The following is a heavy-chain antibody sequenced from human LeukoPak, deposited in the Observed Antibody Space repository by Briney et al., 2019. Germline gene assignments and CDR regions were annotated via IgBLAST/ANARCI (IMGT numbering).Heavy chain of an antibody. CDR1: GFTFNNYA. CDR3: AKDGIGGIYYDSSGYFDN. CDR2: ISGSGGST. D-gene: IGHD3-22*01. Sequence: GGSLRLSCAASGFTFNNYAMSWVRQAPGKGLEWVSAISGSGGSTYYADPLKGRFTISRDNSKNMLCLQMNSLRAEDTALYYCAKDGIGGIYYDSSGYFDNWGQGTLVTVSS. V-gene: IGHV3-23*01. J-gene: IGHJ4*02.